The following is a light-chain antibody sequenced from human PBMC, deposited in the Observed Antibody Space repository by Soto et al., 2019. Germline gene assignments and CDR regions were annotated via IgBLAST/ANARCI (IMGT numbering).Light chain of an antibody. CDR2: DVS. J-gene: IGLJ1*01. Sequence: QSALTQPASVSGSPGQSITISCTGTSSGVGGYNYVSWYQQHPGKAPKLMIYDVSNRPSGVSNRFSGSKSGNTASLTISGLQAEDEGDYYCSSNTSSSAYVFGTGTKLTVL. CDR1: SSGVGGYNY. CDR3: SSNTSSSAYV. V-gene: IGLV2-14*01.